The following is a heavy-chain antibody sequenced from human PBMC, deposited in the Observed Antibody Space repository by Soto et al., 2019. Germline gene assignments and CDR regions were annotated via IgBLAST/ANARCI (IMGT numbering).Heavy chain of an antibody. CDR1: GGSISSGGYY. J-gene: IGHJ4*02. CDR2: IYYSGST. V-gene: IGHV4-31*03. Sequence: PSETLSLTCTVSGGSISSGGYYWSWIRQHPGKGLEWIGYIYYSGSTYYNPSLKSRVTISVDTSKNQFSLKLSSVTAADTAVYYCARGQSIVAAIDYFDYWGQGSLVTVSS. D-gene: IGHD5-12*01. CDR3: ARGQSIVAAIDYFDY.